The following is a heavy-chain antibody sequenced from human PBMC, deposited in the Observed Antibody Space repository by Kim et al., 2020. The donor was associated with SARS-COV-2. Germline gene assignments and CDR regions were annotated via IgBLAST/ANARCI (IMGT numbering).Heavy chain of an antibody. Sequence: DSVKGRFTNSRDKSQNTLYLQMNRLRAEDPSVYYCAKEGSDGYGSFTAFDYWGQGTLVTVSS. V-gene: IGHV3-23*03. CDR3: AKEGSDGYGSFTAFDY. D-gene: IGHD6-6*01. J-gene: IGHJ4*02.